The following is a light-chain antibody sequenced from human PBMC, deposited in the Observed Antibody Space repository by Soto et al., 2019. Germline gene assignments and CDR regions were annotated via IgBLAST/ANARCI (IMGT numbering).Light chain of an antibody. Sequence: DIQMTQSPSSLSASVGDTVTITCRASQGISDWLAWYQQKPEKAPKSLTYASSSVHSGVQSRFSGRGSGTEFTLTINSLQPDDFATYYYQQYNIYPLTFGGGTKVEIK. CDR1: QGISDW. V-gene: IGKV1D-16*01. J-gene: IGKJ4*01. CDR2: ASS. CDR3: QQYNIYPLT.